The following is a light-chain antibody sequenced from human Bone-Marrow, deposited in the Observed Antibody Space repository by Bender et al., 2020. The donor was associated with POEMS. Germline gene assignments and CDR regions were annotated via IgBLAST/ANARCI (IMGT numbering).Light chain of an antibody. V-gene: IGLV3-21*02. Sequence: SYVLTQPPSVSVAPGQTATVICGGDNIGSKSVNWYQQKPGQAPVLVVLDDRDRPSGIPERFSGSGSGTTATLTISGVQAEDEADYYCQSADSTGTYLLFGGGTKLNVL. CDR3: QSADSTGTYLL. J-gene: IGLJ2*01. CDR1: NIGSKS. CDR2: DDR.